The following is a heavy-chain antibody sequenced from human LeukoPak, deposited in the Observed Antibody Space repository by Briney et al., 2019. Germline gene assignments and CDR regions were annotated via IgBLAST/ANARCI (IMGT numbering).Heavy chain of an antibody. CDR2: ISPSGGIT. J-gene: IGHJ4*02. CDR3: ARARYFDYDY. CDR1: GFTFSSHG. Sequence: GGSLRLSCAASGFTFSSHGMNWVRQAPGKGLEWVSGISPSGGITYYTDSVKGRFTISRDNSKNTLYLQMGSLRAEDMAVYYCARARYFDYDYWGQGTLVTVSS. V-gene: IGHV3-23*01. D-gene: IGHD3-9*01.